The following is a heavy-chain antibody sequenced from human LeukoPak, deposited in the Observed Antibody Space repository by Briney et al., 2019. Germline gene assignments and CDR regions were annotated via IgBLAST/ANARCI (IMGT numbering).Heavy chain of an antibody. CDR3: AREESKISGWEVADAFDI. V-gene: IGHV3-74*01. CDR2: INSDGSST. D-gene: IGHD6-19*01. CDR1: GFTFSSYW. Sequence: GGSLRLSCAASGFTFSSYWMHWVRQPPGKGLVRVSRINSDGSSTSYANSVMSRFTTSRDNAKNTLYLQMNSLRAEDTGVYYCAREESKISGWEVADAFDIWGEGTMVTVSS. J-gene: IGHJ3*02.